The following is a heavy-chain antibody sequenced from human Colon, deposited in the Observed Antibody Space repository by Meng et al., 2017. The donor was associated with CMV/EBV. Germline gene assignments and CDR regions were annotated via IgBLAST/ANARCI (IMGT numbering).Heavy chain of an antibody. CDR2: INGVGDTT. D-gene: IGHD4-17*01. CDR3: ARHGFGDYSYYFDH. CDR1: GFTFNRNS. V-gene: IGHV3-23*01. J-gene: IGHJ4*02. Sequence: GGSLRLSCAASGFTFNRNSMSWVRQAPGKGLEWVSGINGVGDTTYYADSVKGRFTISRDNSKNTLYLRMIDLRAEDTAMYYCARHGFGDYSYYFDHWGQGILVTVSS.